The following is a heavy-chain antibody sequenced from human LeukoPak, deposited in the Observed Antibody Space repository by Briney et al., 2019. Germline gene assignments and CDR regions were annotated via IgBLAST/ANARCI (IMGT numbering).Heavy chain of an antibody. D-gene: IGHD3-22*01. CDR3: ATPLDYYDTSDSHQGGD. J-gene: IGHJ4*02. Sequence: HSGGSLRLSCAASGFTFNTYTMNWVRQAPGKGLEWVSYISGSSGIIDYADSVRGRFTISRDNAKNSLYLQMNSLRAEDTAVYYCATPLDYYDTSDSHQGGDWGQGTLVTVSS. V-gene: IGHV3-48*01. CDR2: ISGSSGII. CDR1: GFTFNTYT.